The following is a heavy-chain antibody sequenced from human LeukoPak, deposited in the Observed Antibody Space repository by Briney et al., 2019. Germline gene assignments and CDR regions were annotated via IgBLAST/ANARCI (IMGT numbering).Heavy chain of an antibody. V-gene: IGHV3-30-3*01. D-gene: IGHD3-10*01. Sequence: GGSLRLSCAASGFTSSSYAMHWVRQAPGKGLEWVAVISYDGSNKYYADSVKGRFTISRDNSKNTLYLQMNSLRAEDTAVYYCAKDYNYGYGYYFDYWGQGTLVTVSS. CDR2: ISYDGSNK. CDR1: GFTSSSYA. CDR3: AKDYNYGYGYYFDY. J-gene: IGHJ4*02.